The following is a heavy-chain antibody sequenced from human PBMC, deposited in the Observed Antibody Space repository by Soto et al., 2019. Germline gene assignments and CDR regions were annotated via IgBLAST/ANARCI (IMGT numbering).Heavy chain of an antibody. CDR3: ARDIASPGGDYFDS. Sequence: ESGGGLVKAGGSLRLFCTASGFTFRNYNMNWVRQAPWKGLEWVSSISTGGAYMFYADSVKGRFTISRDNAQNSLFLQIDSPRAEDTAVYYCARDIASPGGDYFDSWGQGTLVTVSS. D-gene: IGHD2-21*01. J-gene: IGHJ4*02. V-gene: IGHV3-21*06. CDR1: GFTFRNYN. CDR2: ISTGGAYM.